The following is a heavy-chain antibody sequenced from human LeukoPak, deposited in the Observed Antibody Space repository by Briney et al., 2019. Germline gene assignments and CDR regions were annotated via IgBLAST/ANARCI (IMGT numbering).Heavy chain of an antibody. Sequence: KPSETLSLTCAVYGGSFSGYYWSWIRQPPGKGLEWIGEINHSGSTNYNPSLKSRVTISVDKSKNQFSLKLSSVTAADTAVYYCARDQVLTNYYYYGMDVWGQGTTVTVSS. CDR3: ARDQVLTNYYYYGMDV. CDR1: GGSFSGYY. CDR2: INHSGST. J-gene: IGHJ6*02. V-gene: IGHV4-34*01.